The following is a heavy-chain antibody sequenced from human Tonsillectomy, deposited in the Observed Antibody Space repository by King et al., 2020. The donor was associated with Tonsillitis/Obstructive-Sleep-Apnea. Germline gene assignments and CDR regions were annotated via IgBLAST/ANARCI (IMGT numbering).Heavy chain of an antibody. V-gene: IGHV3-53*01. CDR1: GFTVSSNY. D-gene: IGHD2-21*02. CDR3: AREDCGGDCGSDY. J-gene: IGHJ4*02. CDR2: IYSGGTT. Sequence: VQLVESGGGLIQPGGSLRLSCAASGFTVSSNYMSWVRQAPGKGLEWVSVIYSGGTTYYADSVKGRFTISRDNSKNTLYLQMNSLRAEDTAVYYCAREDCGGDCGSDYWGQGTLVTVSS.